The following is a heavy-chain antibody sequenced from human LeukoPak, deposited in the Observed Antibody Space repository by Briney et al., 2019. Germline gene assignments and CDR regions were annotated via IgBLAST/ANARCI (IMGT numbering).Heavy chain of an antibody. Sequence: GGSLRLSCAASGFTFSDYYMSWIRQAPGKGLEWVSYISSSGSTIYYADSVKGRFTISRDNAKNSLYLQMNSLRVEDTAVYYCARGCCSVSGLYFEFWGQGSLVTVSS. CDR1: GFTFSDYY. V-gene: IGHV3-11*01. D-gene: IGHD3-9*01. J-gene: IGHJ4*02. CDR2: ISSSGSTI. CDR3: ARGCCSVSGLYFEF.